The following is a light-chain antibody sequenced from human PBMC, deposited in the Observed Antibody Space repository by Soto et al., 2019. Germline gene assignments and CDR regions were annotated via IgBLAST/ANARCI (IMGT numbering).Light chain of an antibody. CDR1: QSVRTN. J-gene: IGKJ1*01. CDR2: GAS. V-gene: IGKV3-15*01. CDR3: QQYNDHWPT. Sequence: EIVMTQSPATLSVSPGERATLSCRASQSVRTNLAWYQHKPGQSPRLLIYGASNRATGFPARFSGSGSGTEFNLTINGLQSEDFAVYYCQQYNDHWPTFGQGTKVEVK.